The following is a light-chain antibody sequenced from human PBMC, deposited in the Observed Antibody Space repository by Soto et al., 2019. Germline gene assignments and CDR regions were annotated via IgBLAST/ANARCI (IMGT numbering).Light chain of an antibody. J-gene: IGKJ3*01. Sequence: DIQLTQSPSFLSASVGDRVTITCRASQGIRSYLAWYQQRPGKAPELLIYGASTLRPGGASRFSGSGSGTEFTLTISSLQPEDFATYFCQQLNTFPPFFTFGPGTKVESN. CDR2: GAS. V-gene: IGKV1-9*01. CDR1: QGIRSY. CDR3: QQLNTFPPFFT.